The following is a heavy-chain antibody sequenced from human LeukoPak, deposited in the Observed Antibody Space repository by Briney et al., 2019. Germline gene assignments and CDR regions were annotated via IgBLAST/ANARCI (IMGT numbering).Heavy chain of an antibody. Sequence: SETLSLTCTVSGGSISSYYWSWVRQPPGKGLEWIGYIYYSGSTNYNPSLKSRVTISVDTSKNQFSLKLSSVTAADTAVYYCARNYYYYYMDVWGKGTTVTVSS. J-gene: IGHJ6*03. CDR2: IYYSGST. V-gene: IGHV4-59*01. CDR1: GGSISSYY. CDR3: ARNYYYYYMDV.